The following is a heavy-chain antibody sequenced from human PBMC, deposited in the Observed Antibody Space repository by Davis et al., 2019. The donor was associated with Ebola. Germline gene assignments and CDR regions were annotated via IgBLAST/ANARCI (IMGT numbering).Heavy chain of an antibody. V-gene: IGHV4-59*08. J-gene: IGHJ2*01. D-gene: IGHD1-1*01. CDR3: ARTTGDWYFDL. CDR2: ISYTGST. Sequence: PSETLSLTCTVSGGSISPNYWSWIRQHPGKGLECIGYISYTGSTNSNPSLNSRVTISVATSKNQFSLKLSSVTAADTAVYYCARTTGDWYFDLWGRGTLVTVSS. CDR1: GGSISPNY.